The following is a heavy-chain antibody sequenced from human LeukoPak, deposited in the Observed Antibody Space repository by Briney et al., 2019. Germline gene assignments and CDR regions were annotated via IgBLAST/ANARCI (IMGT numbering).Heavy chain of an antibody. D-gene: IGHD2-15*01. Sequence: GRSLRLSCAASGFTFDYYAMHWVRQAPGKGLEWVSGISWNSGSIGYADSVKGRFTISRDNAKNSLYLQMNSLRAEDTALYYCANSPDYCSGGSCEGYGMDVWGQGTTVTVSS. V-gene: IGHV3-9*01. CDR2: ISWNSGSI. CDR1: GFTFDYYA. J-gene: IGHJ6*02. CDR3: ANSPDYCSGGSCEGYGMDV.